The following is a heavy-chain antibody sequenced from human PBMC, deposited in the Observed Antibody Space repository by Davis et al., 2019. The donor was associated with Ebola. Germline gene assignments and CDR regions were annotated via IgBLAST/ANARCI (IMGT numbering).Heavy chain of an antibody. CDR3: ARQDCSGGSCYSDWYFDL. J-gene: IGHJ2*01. Sequence: GESLKISCKGSGYSFTSYWIVWVRQMPGKGLEWMGIIDPGDSDTRYSPSFQGHVTVSADKSISTAYLQWSSLKASDTAIYYCARQDCSGGSCYSDWYFDLWGRGTLVTVSS. CDR1: GYSFTSYW. D-gene: IGHD2-15*01. CDR2: IDPGDSDT. V-gene: IGHV5-51*01.